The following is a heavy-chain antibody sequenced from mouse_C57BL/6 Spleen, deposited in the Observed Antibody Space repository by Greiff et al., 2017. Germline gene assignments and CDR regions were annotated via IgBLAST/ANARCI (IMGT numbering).Heavy chain of an antibody. CDR3: ASKGTRDDYDVWFAY. Sequence: QVQLQQSGAELVKPGASVKISCKASGYAFSSYWMNWVKQRPGKGLEWIGQIYPGDGDTNYNGKFKGKATLTADKSSSTAYMQLSSLTSEDSAVYFCASKGTRDDYDVWFAYWGQGTLVTVSA. CDR1: GYAFSSYW. V-gene: IGHV1-80*01. J-gene: IGHJ3*01. D-gene: IGHD2-4*01. CDR2: IYPGDGDT.